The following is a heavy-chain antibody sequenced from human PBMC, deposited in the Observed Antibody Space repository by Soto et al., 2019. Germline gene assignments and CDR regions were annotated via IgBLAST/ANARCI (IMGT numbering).Heavy chain of an antibody. CDR1: AYNFTSYW. V-gene: IGHV5-51*01. CDR3: ARHGVGDILTGQPDY. D-gene: IGHD3-9*01. J-gene: IGHJ4*02. Sequence: EALKSSCERSAYNFTSYWIGSLRQMPGKGLEWMGIIYPGDSDTRYSPSFQGQVTISADKSISTAYLQWSSLKASDTAMYYCARHGVGDILTGQPDYWGQGTLVTVSS. CDR2: IYPGDSDT.